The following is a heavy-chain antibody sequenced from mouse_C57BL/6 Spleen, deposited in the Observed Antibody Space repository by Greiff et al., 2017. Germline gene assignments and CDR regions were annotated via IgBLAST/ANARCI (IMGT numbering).Heavy chain of an antibody. V-gene: IGHV5-4*01. Sequence: EVKLVESGGGLVKPGGSLKLSCAASGFTFSSYAMSWVRQTPEKRLEWVATISDGGSYTYYPDNVKGRFTISRDNAKNNLYLQMSHLKSEDTAMYYCARDRRGPNWFAYGGQGTLVTVSA. CDR1: GFTFSSYA. CDR3: ARDRRGPNWFAY. CDR2: ISDGGSYT. J-gene: IGHJ3*01.